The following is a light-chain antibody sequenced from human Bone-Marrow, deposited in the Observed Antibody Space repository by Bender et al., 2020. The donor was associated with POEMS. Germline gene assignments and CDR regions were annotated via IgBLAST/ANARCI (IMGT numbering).Light chain of an antibody. V-gene: IGLV2-11*01. CDR1: ISDVGVYKF. Sequence: QSALTQPRSVSGSPGQSVTISCTGTISDVGVYKFVSWYQQHPGKAPKLMIVDTSKRPSGVPDRFSGSKSGNTASLTISGLQAEDEAVYYCCSSAGSYNDVTFGGGTKLTVL. J-gene: IGLJ2*01. CDR3: CSSAGSYNDVT. CDR2: DTS.